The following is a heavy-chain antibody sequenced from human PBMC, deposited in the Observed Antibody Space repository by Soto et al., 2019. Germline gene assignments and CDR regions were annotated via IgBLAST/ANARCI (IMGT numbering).Heavy chain of an antibody. CDR2: IWYDGSNK. Sequence: GGSLRLSCAASGFTFSSYGMHWVRQAPGKGLEWVAVIWYDGSNKYYADSAKGRFTISRDNSKNTLYLQMNSLRAEDTAVYYCARDVQIITIFGVVAGAIDSWGQGTMVTVSS. CDR1: GFTFSSYG. V-gene: IGHV3-33*01. J-gene: IGHJ3*02. CDR3: ARDVQIITIFGVVAGAIDS. D-gene: IGHD3-3*01.